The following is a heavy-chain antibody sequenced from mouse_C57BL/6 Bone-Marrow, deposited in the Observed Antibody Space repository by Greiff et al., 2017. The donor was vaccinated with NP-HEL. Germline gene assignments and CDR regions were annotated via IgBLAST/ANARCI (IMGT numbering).Heavy chain of an antibody. Sequence: ESGPGLVKPSQSLSLTCSVTGYSITSGYYWNWIRQFPGNKLEWMGYISYDGSNNYNPSLKNRISITRDTSKNQFFLKLNSVTTEDTATYYCAQGTYYYGSSYYYAMDYWGQGTSVTVSS. D-gene: IGHD1-1*01. V-gene: IGHV3-6*01. CDR2: ISYDGSN. J-gene: IGHJ4*01. CDR1: GYSITSGYY. CDR3: AQGTYYYGSSYYYAMDY.